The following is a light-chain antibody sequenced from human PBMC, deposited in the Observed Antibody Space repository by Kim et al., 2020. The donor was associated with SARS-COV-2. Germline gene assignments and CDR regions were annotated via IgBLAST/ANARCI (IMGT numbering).Light chain of an antibody. CDR2: AAS. CDR3: QKYNSAPWT. Sequence: ASVGDRVTITCRASQDIANSMAWYQQKPGKVPQVLIYAASTLQSGVPSRFSGSGSGTEFTLTIGSLQTEDVATYYCQKYNSAPWTFGPGTKVEIK. V-gene: IGKV1-27*01. CDR1: QDIANS. J-gene: IGKJ1*01.